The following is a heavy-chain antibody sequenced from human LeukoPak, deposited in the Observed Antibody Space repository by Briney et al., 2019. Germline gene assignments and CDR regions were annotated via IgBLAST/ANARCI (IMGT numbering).Heavy chain of an antibody. CDR1: GGSINSNY. J-gene: IGHJ2*01. D-gene: IGHD2-2*01. CDR2: IYNNGGT. V-gene: IGHV4-4*08. Sequence: SETLSLTCTVSGGSINSNYWTWIRQPPGKGLEWIGHIYNNGGTNFNPSLKSRVTISLDTSKRQVSLKLSSVTAADTAVFYCARGEAAAASKGYFVHWGRGTLVTVSS. CDR3: ARGEAAAASKGYFVH.